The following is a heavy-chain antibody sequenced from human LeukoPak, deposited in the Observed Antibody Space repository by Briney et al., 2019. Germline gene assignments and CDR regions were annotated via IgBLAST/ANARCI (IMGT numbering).Heavy chain of an antibody. D-gene: IGHD3-22*01. J-gene: IGHJ4*02. Sequence: ASVKVSCKASGYTFTSYDINWVRQVTGQGLEWMGWMNPNSGNTGYAQKFQGRVTMTRNTSISTAYMELSSLRSEDTAVYYCARGPLYYDSSGNFDYWGQGTLVTVSS. CDR3: ARGPLYYDSSGNFDY. CDR2: MNPNSGNT. V-gene: IGHV1-8*01. CDR1: GYTFTSYD.